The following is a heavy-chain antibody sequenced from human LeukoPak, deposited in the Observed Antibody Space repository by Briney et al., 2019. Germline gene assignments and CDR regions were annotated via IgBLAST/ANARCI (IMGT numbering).Heavy chain of an antibody. D-gene: IGHD2-15*01. CDR2: ISGSGGST. Sequence: AGGSLRLSCAASGFTFSSYAMSWVRQAPGKGLEWVSAISGSGGSTYYADSVRGRFTISRDNSRNTMYLQMNSLRGEDAAVYYCAKAPVTSCRGAFCYPFDSWGQGTLVTVSS. CDR1: GFTFSSYA. CDR3: AKAPVTSCRGAFCYPFDS. J-gene: IGHJ4*02. V-gene: IGHV3-23*01.